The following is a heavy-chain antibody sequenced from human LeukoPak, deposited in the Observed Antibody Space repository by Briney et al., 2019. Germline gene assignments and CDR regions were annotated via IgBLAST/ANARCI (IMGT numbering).Heavy chain of an antibody. D-gene: IGHD6-6*01. CDR3: ARGPSIAARYDAFDI. J-gene: IGHJ3*02. Sequence: GRSLRLSCAASGFTFSSYAMHWVRQAPGKGLEWVAVISYDGSNKNYADSVKGRFTISRDNAKNSLYLQVISLRAEDTAVYYCARGPSIAARYDAFDIWGQGTMVTVSS. CDR2: ISYDGSNK. CDR1: GFTFSSYA. V-gene: IGHV3-30-3*01.